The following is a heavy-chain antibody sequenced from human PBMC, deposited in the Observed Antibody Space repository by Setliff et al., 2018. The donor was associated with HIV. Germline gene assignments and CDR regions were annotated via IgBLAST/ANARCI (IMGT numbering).Heavy chain of an antibody. CDR3: VRSLSGNSSTYYWAFDF. D-gene: IGHD3-22*01. V-gene: IGHV3-21*01. Sequence: PGGSLRLSCVTSGFTFTSHSMNWVRLRPGKGLEWVASISGSGTYTHYADSVRGRFTVSRDNAKNSLWLQLDSLKVEDTALYFCVRSLSGNSSTYYWAFDFWGQGAPVTVSS. J-gene: IGHJ4*02. CDR2: ISGSGTYT. CDR1: GFTFTSHS.